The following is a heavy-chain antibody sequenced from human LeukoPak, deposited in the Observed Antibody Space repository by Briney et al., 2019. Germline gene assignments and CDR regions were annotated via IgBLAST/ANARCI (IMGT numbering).Heavy chain of an antibody. CDR2: SFPIFGTD. Sequence: SVTVSCKSSGYTFTRYDINWVRQATGQGLAWMGGSFPIFGTDIYAQKFRGRVTITADKSTRTHYMELSSLRSEDTAVYYCARDNDSRDPPHFDYWGQGTLVTVSS. CDR1: GYTFTRYD. D-gene: IGHD3-16*01. J-gene: IGHJ4*01. V-gene: IGHV1-69*06. CDR3: ARDNDSRDPPHFDY.